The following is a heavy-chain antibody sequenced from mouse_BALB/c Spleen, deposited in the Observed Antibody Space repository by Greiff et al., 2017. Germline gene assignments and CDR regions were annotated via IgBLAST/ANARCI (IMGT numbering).Heavy chain of an antibody. Sequence: QVQLQQSGPELVKPGASVKISCKASGYSFTSYYIHWVKQRPGQGLEWIGWIFPGSGNTKYNEKFKGKATLTADTSSSTDYMQLSSLTSEDSAVYFCASGTDDYDGWFAYWGEGTLVTVSA. CDR3: ASGTDDYDGWFAY. D-gene: IGHD2-4*01. CDR1: GYSFTSYY. CDR2: IFPGSGNT. V-gene: IGHV1-66*01. J-gene: IGHJ3*01.